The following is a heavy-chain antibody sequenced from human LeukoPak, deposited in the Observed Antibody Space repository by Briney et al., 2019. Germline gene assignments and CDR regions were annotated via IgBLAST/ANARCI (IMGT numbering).Heavy chain of an antibody. CDR1: GFTFSSHP. V-gene: IGHV3-23*01. CDR2: VSGSGSTT. D-gene: IGHD3-22*01. J-gene: IGHJ4*02. CDR3: ARRDLSDGRWLFLDY. Sequence: GGSLMLFCSVSGFTFSSHPMNWVRQPPAKGLEWVLSVSGSGSTTHYADSVKGRFTISRDNSKNTLYLQMNELRAEDTAIYYCARRDLSDGRWLFLDYWGQGTLVTVSS.